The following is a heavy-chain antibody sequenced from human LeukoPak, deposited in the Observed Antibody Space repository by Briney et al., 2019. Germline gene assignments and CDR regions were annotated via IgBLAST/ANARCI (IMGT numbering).Heavy chain of an antibody. D-gene: IGHD2-15*01. Sequence: PGGSLRLSCAASGFTFDDYGMSWVRQAPGKGLEWVSGINWNGGSTGYADSVKGRFTISRDNAKNSLYLQMNSLRAEDTALYYCASGLGLYCSGGSCYRDAFDIWGQGTMVTVSS. CDR1: GFTFDDYG. V-gene: IGHV3-20*04. CDR3: ASGLGLYCSGGSCYRDAFDI. CDR2: INWNGGST. J-gene: IGHJ3*02.